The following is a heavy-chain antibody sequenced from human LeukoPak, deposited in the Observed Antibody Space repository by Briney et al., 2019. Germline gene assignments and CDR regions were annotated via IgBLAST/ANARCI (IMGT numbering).Heavy chain of an antibody. CDR3: ARRGIAAASVAGYFDY. CDR1: GGSLSSSSYY. V-gene: IGHV4-39*01. Sequence: SETLSLTCAVSGGSLSSSSYYWGWIRQPPGKGLEWIGSIYYSGSTYYNPSLKSRVTISVDTSKNQFSLKLSSVTAADTAVYYCARRGIAAASVAGYFDYWGQGTLVTVSS. J-gene: IGHJ4*02. D-gene: IGHD6-13*01. CDR2: IYYSGST.